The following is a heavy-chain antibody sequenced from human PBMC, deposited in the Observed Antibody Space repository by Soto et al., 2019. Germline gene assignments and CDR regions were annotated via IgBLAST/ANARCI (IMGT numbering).Heavy chain of an antibody. CDR3: ARKLGYCSSTSCYGDYFDY. CDR1: GYTFTGYY. CDR2: INPNSGGT. V-gene: IGHV1-2*04. D-gene: IGHD2-2*01. J-gene: IGHJ4*02. Sequence: GASVKVSCKASGYTFTGYYMHWVRQAPGQGLEWMGWINPNSGGTNYAQKFQGWVTMTRDTSISTAYMELSRLRSDDTAVYYCARKLGYCSSTSCYGDYFDYWGQGTLVTVSS.